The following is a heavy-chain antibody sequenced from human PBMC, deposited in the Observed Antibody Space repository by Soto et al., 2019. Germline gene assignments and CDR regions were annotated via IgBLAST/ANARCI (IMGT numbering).Heavy chain of an antibody. CDR1: GYTFTSYG. V-gene: IGHV1-18*01. CDR2: IGAYNGNT. Sequence: QVQLVQSGAEVKKPGASVKVSCKASGYTFTSYGISWVRQAPGQGLEWMGWIGAYNGNTNYAQKPQGRATMTTATPTSTAYMELRSLRSDDTAVYYCARDEDYDFWSGYQFDYGGQGPLVTVSS. J-gene: IGHJ4*02. CDR3: ARDEDYDFWSGYQFDY. D-gene: IGHD3-3*01.